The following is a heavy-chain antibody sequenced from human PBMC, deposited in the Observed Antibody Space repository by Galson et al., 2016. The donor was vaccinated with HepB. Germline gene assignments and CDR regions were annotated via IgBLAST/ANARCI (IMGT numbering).Heavy chain of an antibody. CDR2: ISGRAGST. CDR1: EFTFSSYA. Sequence: SLRLSCAASEFTFSSYAMSWVRQAPGKGLEWVSAISGRAGSTNYADSVKGRFTISRDNSKNTLYLQMNSLRADDTALYYCARRGINWGFFDYWGQGTLVTVSS. D-gene: IGHD7-27*01. V-gene: IGHV3-23*01. CDR3: ARRGINWGFFDY. J-gene: IGHJ4*02.